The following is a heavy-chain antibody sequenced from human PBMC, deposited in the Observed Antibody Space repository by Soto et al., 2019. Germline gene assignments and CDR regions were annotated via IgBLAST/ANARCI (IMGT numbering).Heavy chain of an antibody. CDR2: ISYDGTNK. Sequence: QVQLVESGGGVVQPGRSLRLSCAASGFTFSSFPMHWVRQTPDKGLEWVALISYDGTNKYYADSLKGRFTISRDDSKSTLYLQMNSLRAEDTAVYYCARVSLTTVAFDIWGQGTMVTVSS. CDR1: GFTFSSFP. V-gene: IGHV3-30-3*01. D-gene: IGHD1-1*01. J-gene: IGHJ3*02. CDR3: ARVSLTTVAFDI.